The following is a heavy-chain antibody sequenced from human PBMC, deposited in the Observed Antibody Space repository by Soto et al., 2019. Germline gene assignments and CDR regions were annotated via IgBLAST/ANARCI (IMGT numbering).Heavy chain of an antibody. V-gene: IGHV1-18*04. CDR1: GYTFTSYG. CDR3: ARDGPNCSGGSCYRPLPRIFDY. D-gene: IGHD2-15*01. CDR2: ISAYNGNT. Sequence: QVQLVQSGAEVKKPGASVKVSCKASGYTFTSYGISWVRQAPGQGLEWMGWISAYNGNTNYAQKLQGRVTMTTDTSTSTAYMELRSLRSDDTAVYYCARDGPNCSGGSCYRPLPRIFDYWGQGTLVTVSS. J-gene: IGHJ4*02.